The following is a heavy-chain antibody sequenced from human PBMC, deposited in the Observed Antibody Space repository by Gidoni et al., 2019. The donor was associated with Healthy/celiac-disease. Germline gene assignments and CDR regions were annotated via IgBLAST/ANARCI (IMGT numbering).Heavy chain of an antibody. CDR2: IIPIFGTA. Sequence: QVQLVQSGAEVKKPGSSVKVSCKASGGTFSSYATSWVRQAPGQGLEWMGGIIPIFGTANYAQKFQGRVTITADESTSTAYMELSSLRSEDTAVYYCASPVRGIYGDPDWYYYGMDVWGQGTTVTVSS. D-gene: IGHD3-10*01. J-gene: IGHJ6*02. CDR3: ASPVRGIYGDPDWYYYGMDV. CDR1: GGTFSSYA. V-gene: IGHV1-69*01.